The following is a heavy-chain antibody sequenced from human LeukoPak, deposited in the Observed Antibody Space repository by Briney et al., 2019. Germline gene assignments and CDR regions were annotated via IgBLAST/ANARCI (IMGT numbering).Heavy chain of an antibody. Sequence: PGRSLRLSCAASRFTFSSYVMHWVRQAPGKGLEWVAVISFDGSNEYYADSVKGRFTISRDNSKNTLYLQMNSLRAEDTAVYYCAKGYTVTGRFDYWGQGTLVTVSS. V-gene: IGHV3-30*18. CDR3: AKGYTVTGRFDY. D-gene: IGHD4-17*01. CDR1: RFTFSSYV. CDR2: ISFDGSNE. J-gene: IGHJ4*02.